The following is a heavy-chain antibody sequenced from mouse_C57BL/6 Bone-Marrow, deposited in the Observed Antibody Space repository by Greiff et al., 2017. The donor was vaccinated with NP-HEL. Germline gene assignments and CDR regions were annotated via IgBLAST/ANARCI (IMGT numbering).Heavy chain of an antibody. CDR2: ISDGGSYT. CDR3: ARDAYGSSYERYFDV. J-gene: IGHJ1*03. D-gene: IGHD1-1*01. CDR1: GFTFSSYA. V-gene: IGHV5-4*01. Sequence: EVKLVESGGGLVKPGGSLKLSCAASGFTFSSYAMSWVRQTPEKRLEWVATISDGGSYTYYPDNVKGRFTISRDNAKNNLYLQMSHLKSEDTAMYYGARDAYGSSYERYFDVWGTGTTVTVSS.